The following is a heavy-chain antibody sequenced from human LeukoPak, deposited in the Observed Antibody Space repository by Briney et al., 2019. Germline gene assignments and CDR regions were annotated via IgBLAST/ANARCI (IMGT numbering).Heavy chain of an antibody. D-gene: IGHD6-6*01. CDR1: GGTFSSYA. V-gene: IGHV1-69*05. CDR3: ARDDSWSSSDYYYMDV. CDR2: IIPIFGTA. J-gene: IGHJ6*03. Sequence: ASVKVFCKASGGTFSSYAISWVRQAPGQGLEWMGGIIPIFGTANYAQKFQGRVTITTDESTSTAYMELSSLRSEDTAVYYCARDDSWSSSDYYYMDVWGKGPRSPSP.